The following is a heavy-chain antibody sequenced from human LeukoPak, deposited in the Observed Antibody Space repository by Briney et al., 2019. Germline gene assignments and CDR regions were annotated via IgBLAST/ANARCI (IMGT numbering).Heavy chain of an antibody. Sequence: GGSLRLSCAAAGFTFSSYAMHWVRQAPGKGLEWVAVLSYDGSNKNYADSVKGRFTISRDNSKNTLYLQMNSLRAEDTAVYYCARDRRSDQVGGHFESWGQGNLVTVSS. V-gene: IGHV3-30-3*01. CDR3: ARDRRSDQVGGHFES. J-gene: IGHJ4*02. D-gene: IGHD3-16*01. CDR2: LSYDGSNK. CDR1: GFTFSSYA.